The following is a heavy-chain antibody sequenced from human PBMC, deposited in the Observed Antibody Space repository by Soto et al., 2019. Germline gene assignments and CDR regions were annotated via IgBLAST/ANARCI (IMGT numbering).Heavy chain of an antibody. Sequence: GASVKVSCKASGYTFTSYGISWVRQAPGQGLEWMGWISAYNGNTNYAQKLQGRVTMTTDTSTSTAYMELRSRRSDDTAVYYCARDENVDIVAAIAVARRNYYYGMDVWGQGTTVTVSS. CDR3: ARDENVDIVAAIAVARRNYYYGMDV. D-gene: IGHD5-12*01. J-gene: IGHJ6*02. CDR1: GYTFTSYG. V-gene: IGHV1-18*04. CDR2: ISAYNGNT.